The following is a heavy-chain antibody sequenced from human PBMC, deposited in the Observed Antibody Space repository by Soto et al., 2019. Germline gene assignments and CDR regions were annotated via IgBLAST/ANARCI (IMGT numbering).Heavy chain of an antibody. CDR2: IGGRGDRT. CDR1: GFAFSTYD. Sequence: EVQLLESGGGLVQPGGSLRLSCAASGFAFSTYDMSWVARAPGKGLEWVSAIGGRGDRTYYADSVRGRFTISRDNSKNTLYLQMNSLRAEDTAVYFCANRDTSMVTRYYYGMDVWGQGTTVTVSS. V-gene: IGHV3-23*01. CDR3: ANRDTSMVTRYYYGMDV. D-gene: IGHD5-18*01. J-gene: IGHJ6*02.